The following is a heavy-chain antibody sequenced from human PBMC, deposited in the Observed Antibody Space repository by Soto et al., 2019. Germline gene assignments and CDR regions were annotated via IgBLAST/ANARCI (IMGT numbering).Heavy chain of an antibody. Sequence: ASVKVSCKASGYTFTSYGISWVRQAPGQGLEWMGWISAYNGNTNYAQKLQGRVTMTTDTSTSTAYMELRSLRSDDTAVYYCAACIWTSYYYYNMDVWGQGTTVTVSS. CDR2: ISAYNGNT. V-gene: IGHV1-18*01. J-gene: IGHJ6*02. D-gene: IGHD3-3*01. CDR1: GYTFTSYG. CDR3: AACIWTSYYYYNMDV.